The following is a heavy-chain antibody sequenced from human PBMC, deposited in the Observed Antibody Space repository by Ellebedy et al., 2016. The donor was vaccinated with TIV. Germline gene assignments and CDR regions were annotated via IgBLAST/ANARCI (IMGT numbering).Heavy chain of an antibody. D-gene: IGHD4-17*01. CDR2: IIPILGIA. CDR3: ARGTTGYYYYGMDV. CDR1: GGTFSSYA. V-gene: IGHV1-69*04. Sequence: AASVKVSCKASGGTFSSYAISWVRQAPGQGLEWMGRIIPILGIANYAQKFQGRVTITADKSTSTAYMELSSLRSEDTAVYYCARGTTGYYYYGMDVWGQGTTVTVSS. J-gene: IGHJ6*02.